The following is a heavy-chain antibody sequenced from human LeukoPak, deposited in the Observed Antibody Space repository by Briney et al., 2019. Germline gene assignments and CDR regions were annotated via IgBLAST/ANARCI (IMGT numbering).Heavy chain of an antibody. J-gene: IGHJ4*02. V-gene: IGHV3-23*01. CDR1: GFTFSSYA. Sequence: GGSLRLSCAASGFTFSSYAMSWVRQAPGKGLEWVSAISGSGGSTYYADSVKGRFTISRDNSKNTLYLQMNSLRAEDTAVYYCATGGLRFLEWLLLGHFDYWGQGTLVTVSS. D-gene: IGHD3-3*01. CDR2: ISGSGGST. CDR3: ATGGLRFLEWLLLGHFDY.